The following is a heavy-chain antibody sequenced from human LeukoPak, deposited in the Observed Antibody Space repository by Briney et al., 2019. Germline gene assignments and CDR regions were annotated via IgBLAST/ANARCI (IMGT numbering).Heavy chain of an antibody. Sequence: SQTLSLACTVSAGSINSDDYYWSWIRQPAGKGLEWIGRIYSPGTNYNYNPSLKSRVTISIDTSKNQFSLKLTSVTAGDTAVYYCARGIGTSYESSRDAFDIWGQGTMVTVSS. D-gene: IGHD3-22*01. CDR3: ARGIGTSYESSRDAFDI. CDR1: AGSINSDDYY. J-gene: IGHJ3*02. CDR2: IYSPGTN. V-gene: IGHV4-61*02.